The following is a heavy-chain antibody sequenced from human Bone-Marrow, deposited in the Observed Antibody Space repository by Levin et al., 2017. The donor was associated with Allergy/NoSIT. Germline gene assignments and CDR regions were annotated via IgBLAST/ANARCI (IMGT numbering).Heavy chain of an antibody. CDR1: GFSFSSYS. J-gene: IGHJ3*01. V-gene: IGHV3-23*01. CDR3: AKDAVGWGNFDV. D-gene: IGHD7-27*01. Sequence: PGGSLRLSCAASGFSFSSYSMNWVRQAPGKGLEWVSAVSSSSDVTVYGDSVKGRFITSRDNSKNTAYLQMNSLRGDDTGVYYCAKDAVGWGNFDVWGQGTVVTVSS. CDR2: VSSSSDVT.